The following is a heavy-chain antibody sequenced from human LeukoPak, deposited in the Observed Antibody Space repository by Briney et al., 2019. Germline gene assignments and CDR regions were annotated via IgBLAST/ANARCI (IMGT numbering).Heavy chain of an antibody. V-gene: IGHV3-23*01. Sequence: RGSLRLSCAASGFTFSSYAMNWVRQAPGKGLEWVSTISGSGGSTYYADSVKGRFIISRDNSKNTLYLQMNSLRAEDTALYHCARDRSYGSFDYWGQGTLVTVSS. J-gene: IGHJ4*02. CDR1: GFTFSSYA. CDR3: ARDRSYGSFDY. D-gene: IGHD5-18*01. CDR2: ISGSGGST.